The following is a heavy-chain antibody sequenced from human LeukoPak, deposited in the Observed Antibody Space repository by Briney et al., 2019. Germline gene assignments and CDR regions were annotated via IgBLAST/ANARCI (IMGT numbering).Heavy chain of an antibody. CDR1: GYTFTSYG. CDR2: ISPYNGNT. J-gene: IGHJ4*02. D-gene: IGHD6-6*01. V-gene: IGHV1-18*01. Sequence: ASVKVSCTAYGYTFTSYGISWVRQAPGQGLEWMGWISPYNGNTNSAQKLQGRVTMTTDTSTSTAYMELRNLRSDDTAVYYCARDIAALVAANFDYWGQGTLVTVSS. CDR3: ARDIAALVAANFDY.